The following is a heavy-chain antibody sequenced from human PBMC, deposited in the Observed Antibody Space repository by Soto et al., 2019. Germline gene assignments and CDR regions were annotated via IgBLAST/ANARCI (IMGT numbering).Heavy chain of an antibody. CDR2: MNPNSGNT. CDR3: ARGIKDGDYSGWFDP. CDR1: GYTFTSYD. J-gene: IGHJ5*02. V-gene: IGHV1-8*01. D-gene: IGHD4-17*01. Sequence: QVQLVQSGAEVKKPGASVKVSCKASGYTFTSYDINWVRQATGQGLEYLGWMNPNSGNTGYVQKFQGRVTMTRDTSISTAYMELSSLRSEDTAVYYCARGIKDGDYSGWFDPWGQGTLVTVSS.